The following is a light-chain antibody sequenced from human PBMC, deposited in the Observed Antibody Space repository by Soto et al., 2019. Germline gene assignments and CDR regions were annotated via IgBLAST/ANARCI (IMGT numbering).Light chain of an antibody. CDR1: QSIGRN. CDR3: QQYNPYSPWT. V-gene: IGKV3-15*01. J-gene: IGKJ1*01. CDR2: GAS. Sequence: EIVMTQSPATLSVSPGEGATLSCRASQSIGRNLAWYHQKPGQAPRLLIYGASLRATGIPARFSGSGSGTEFTLTISSLQSEDFATYYCQQYNPYSPWTFGQGTKVEIK.